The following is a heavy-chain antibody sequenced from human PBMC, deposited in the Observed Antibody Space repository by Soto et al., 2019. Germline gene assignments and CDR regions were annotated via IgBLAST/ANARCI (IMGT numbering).Heavy chain of an antibody. Sequence: SSETLSLTCAVYGGSFSGYYWSWTRQPPGKGLEWIGEINHSGSTNYNPSLKSRVTISVDTSKNQFSLKLSSVTAADTAVYYCARGRSSGELLYWGQGTLVTVSS. V-gene: IGHV4-34*01. J-gene: IGHJ4*02. CDR1: GGSFSGYY. D-gene: IGHD6-19*01. CDR2: INHSGST. CDR3: ARGRSSGELLY.